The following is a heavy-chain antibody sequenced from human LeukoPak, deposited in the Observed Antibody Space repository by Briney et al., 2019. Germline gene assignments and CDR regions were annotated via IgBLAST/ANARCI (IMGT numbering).Heavy chain of an antibody. V-gene: IGHV4-39*01. Sequence: SETLSLTCTVSGGSISSSSYDWGRIRQPPGKGLEWFGSIYYSGSTYYNPSLKSRVTISVDTSKNQFSLKLSSVTAADTAVYYCARIYDSSGYGLDYWGQGTLVTVSS. CDR3: ARIYDSSGYGLDY. CDR2: IYYSGST. D-gene: IGHD3-22*01. CDR1: GGSISSSSYD. J-gene: IGHJ4*02.